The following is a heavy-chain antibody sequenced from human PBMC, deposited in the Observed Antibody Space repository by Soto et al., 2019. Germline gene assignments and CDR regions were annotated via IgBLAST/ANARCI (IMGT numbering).Heavy chain of an antibody. CDR2: LIPILGLA. Sequence: QVQLVQSGAEVRKPGSSVKVSCQASGGTFSNSTVTWVRQAPGQGLEWMGRLIPILGLANYAQKFRGRLTITEDKSTTTAYMELRSMRYEDTAIYYCARFKLGDDYWGQGTLVTVSS. J-gene: IGHJ4*02. CDR3: ARFKLGDDY. V-gene: IGHV1-69*02. CDR1: GGTFSNST. D-gene: IGHD5-12*01.